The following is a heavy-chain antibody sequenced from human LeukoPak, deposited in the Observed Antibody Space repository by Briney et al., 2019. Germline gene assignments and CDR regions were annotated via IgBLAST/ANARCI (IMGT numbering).Heavy chain of an antibody. CDR3: AKNGGYFYGYRYYFDY. J-gene: IGHJ4*02. D-gene: IGHD5-18*01. CDR1: GFTFSSYG. V-gene: IGHV3-30*18. Sequence: SLRLSCAASGFTFSSYGIHWVRQAPGKGLEWVAVISYDGSNKYYADSVKGRFTISRDNSKNTLYLQMNSLRAEDTAVYYCAKNGGYFYGYRYYFDYWGQGTLVTVSS. CDR2: ISYDGSNK.